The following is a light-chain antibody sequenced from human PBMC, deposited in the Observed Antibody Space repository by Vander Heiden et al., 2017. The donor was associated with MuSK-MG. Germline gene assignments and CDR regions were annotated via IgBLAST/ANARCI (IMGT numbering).Light chain of an antibody. CDR2: DAS. V-gene: IGKV3-11*01. Sequence: EIVLTQSPATLCLSPGERATLSCRASQSVSSYLAWYQQKLGQAPRLLIYDASNRATGIPARFSGSGSGTDFTLTISSLEPEDFAVYYCQQRSNWLFTFGPGTKVDIK. CDR1: QSVSSY. CDR3: QQRSNWLFT. J-gene: IGKJ3*01.